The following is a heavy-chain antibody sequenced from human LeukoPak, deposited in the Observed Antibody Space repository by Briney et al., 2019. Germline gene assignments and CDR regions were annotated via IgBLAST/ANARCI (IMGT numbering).Heavy chain of an antibody. CDR3: ARKIAVAGNYYYYYGMDV. CDR1: GGSFSGYY. D-gene: IGHD6-19*01. V-gene: IGHV4-34*01. Sequence: SETLSLTCAVYGGSFSGYYWSWIRQPPGKGLEWIGEINHSGSTNYNPSLKSRVTISVDTSKNQFSLKLSSVPAADTAVYYCARKIAVAGNYYYYYGMDVWGQGTTVTVSS. J-gene: IGHJ6*02. CDR2: INHSGST.